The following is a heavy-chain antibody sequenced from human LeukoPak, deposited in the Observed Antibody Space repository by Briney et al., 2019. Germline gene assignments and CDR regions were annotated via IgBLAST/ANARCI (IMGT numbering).Heavy chain of an antibody. J-gene: IGHJ4*02. V-gene: IGHV3-21*01. Sequence: PGGSLRLSCAASGFTFSSYSMNWVRQAPGKGLEWVSSISSSSSYIYYADSVKGRFTISRDNAKNSLYLQMNSLRAEDTAVYYCAGYGSGSYYFDYWGQGTLVTVSS. CDR3: AGYGSGSYYFDY. CDR1: GFTFSSYS. D-gene: IGHD3-10*01. CDR2: ISSSSSYI.